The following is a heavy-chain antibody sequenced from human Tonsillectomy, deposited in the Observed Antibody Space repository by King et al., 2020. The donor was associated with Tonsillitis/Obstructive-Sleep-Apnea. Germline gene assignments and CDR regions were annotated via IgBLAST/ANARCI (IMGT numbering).Heavy chain of an antibody. D-gene: IGHD6-13*01. CDR1: GGTFSSYA. V-gene: IGHV1-69*12. J-gene: IGHJ5*02. CDR2: IIPIFGTA. CDR3: ARDANSSSWYNWFDP. Sequence: QLVQSGAEVKKPGSSVKVSCKASGGTFSSYAISWVRQAPGQGLEWMGGIIPIFGTANYAQKFQGRVTITADESTSTAYMELSSLISEDTAVYYCARDANSSSWYNWFDPWGQGTLVTVSS.